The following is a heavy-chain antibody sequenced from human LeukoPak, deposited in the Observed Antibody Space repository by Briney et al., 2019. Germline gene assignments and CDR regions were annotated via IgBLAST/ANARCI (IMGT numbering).Heavy chain of an antibody. Sequence: ASVKVSCKASGYTFTGYYMHWVRQAPGQGLEWMGWINPNSGGTKYAQKFQGRVTMTRDTSISTAYMELSRLRSDYTAVYYCARGLLRYFDCGSYYSSGYYGFDYWGQGTLVTVSS. CDR3: ARGLLRYFDCGSYYSSGYYGFDY. J-gene: IGHJ4*02. CDR1: GYTFTGYY. CDR2: INPNSGGT. V-gene: IGHV1-2*02. D-gene: IGHD3-9*01.